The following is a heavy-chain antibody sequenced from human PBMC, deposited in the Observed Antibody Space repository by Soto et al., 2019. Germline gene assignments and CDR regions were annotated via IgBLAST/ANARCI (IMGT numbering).Heavy chain of an antibody. Sequence: QVQLVESGGGVVQPGRSLRLSCAASGFTFSSYGMHWVRQAPGKGLEWVAVISYDGSNKYYADSVKGRFTISRDNSKNTLYMQMNSLRAEDTAEYYCAKESGDYYYYGREVWGQGTTVTVSS. CDR3: AKESGDYYYYGREV. D-gene: IGHD3-3*01. CDR1: GFTFSSYG. CDR2: ISYDGSNK. J-gene: IGHJ6*02. V-gene: IGHV3-30*18.